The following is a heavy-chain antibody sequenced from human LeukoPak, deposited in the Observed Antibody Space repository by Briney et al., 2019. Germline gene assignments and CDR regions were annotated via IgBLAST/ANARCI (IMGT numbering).Heavy chain of an antibody. Sequence: GGSLRLSCAASGFTFSDYYMSWIRQAPGRGLEWVSYISSSGSTIYYADSVKGRFTISRDNAKNSLYLQMNSLRAEDTAVYYCARDPGGDIVVVPAAYYYYYGMDVWGQGTTVTVSS. CDR2: ISSSGSTI. CDR1: GFTFSDYY. J-gene: IGHJ6*02. D-gene: IGHD2-2*01. V-gene: IGHV3-11*04. CDR3: ARDPGGDIVVVPAAYYYYYGMDV.